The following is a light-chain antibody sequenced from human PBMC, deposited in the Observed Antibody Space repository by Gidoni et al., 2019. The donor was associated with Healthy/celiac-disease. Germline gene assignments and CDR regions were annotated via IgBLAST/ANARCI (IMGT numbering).Light chain of an antibody. V-gene: IGKV1-39*01. CDR3: RQSYSTPLT. J-gene: IGKJ4*01. CDR1: QSISSY. Sequence: DIQITQSPSSLSASVGDRVTITCRASQSISSYLNWYHQTPVKAPKLVIYAASSLQGGVPSMLSGSGSGTDFTLTISSLLPADFATYSCRQSYSTPLTFGGGTKVEI. CDR2: AAS.